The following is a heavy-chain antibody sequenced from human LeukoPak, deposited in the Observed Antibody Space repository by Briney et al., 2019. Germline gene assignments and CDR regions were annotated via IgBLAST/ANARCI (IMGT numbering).Heavy chain of an antibody. CDR1: GFTFSNYA. Sequence: GGSLRLSCAVSGFTFSNYALSWVRQAPGKGLEWVANIKQDGRVEYYVDSVKGRFTISRDNAKNSLYLQMNSLRAEDTAVYYCARDTFGGYVGFDYWGQGTLVTVSS. CDR2: IKQDGRVE. V-gene: IGHV3-7*01. J-gene: IGHJ4*02. CDR3: ARDTFGGYVGFDY. D-gene: IGHD5-12*01.